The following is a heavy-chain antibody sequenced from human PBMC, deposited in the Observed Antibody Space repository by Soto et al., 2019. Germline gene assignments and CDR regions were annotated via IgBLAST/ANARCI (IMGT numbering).Heavy chain of an antibody. V-gene: IGHV3-23*01. CDR1: GFTFSSYA. CDR3: AKGKPLLLWLGGLVIRRASDI. CDR2: ISGSGGST. Sequence: EVQLLESGGGLVQPGGSLRLSCAASGFTFSSYAMSWVRQAPGKGLEWVSAISGSGGSTYYADSVKGRFTISRDNSKNTMYPRMYRLSAEGTEEYDFAKGKPLLLWLGGLVIRRASDIWGQGTMVTGSS. J-gene: IGHJ3*02. D-gene: IGHD3-10*01.